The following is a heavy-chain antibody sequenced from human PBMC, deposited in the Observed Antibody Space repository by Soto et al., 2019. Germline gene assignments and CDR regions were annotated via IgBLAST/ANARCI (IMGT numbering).Heavy chain of an antibody. CDR2: IHHSGTT. V-gene: IGHV4-61*01. D-gene: IGHD4-17*01. CDR1: GGSVSSTSNF. J-gene: IGHJ3*01. Sequence: QVQLQESGPGLVKASETMYLTCTVHGGSVSSTSNFWRWIRQPPGQGLEWIGYIHHSGTTNYNPSLKRRVTISVDTSKNQFSLRLTSVTPADTAMYYCATYVPYDFDVGDLESFDVWGQGTMVTFSS. CDR3: ATYVPYDFDVGDLESFDV.